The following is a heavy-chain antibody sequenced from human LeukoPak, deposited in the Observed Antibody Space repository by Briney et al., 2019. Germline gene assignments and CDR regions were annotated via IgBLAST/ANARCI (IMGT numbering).Heavy chain of an antibody. CDR2: MNPNSGNT. Sequence: ASVKVSCKASGHTFTSYDINWVRQATGQGLEWMGWMNPNSGNTGYAQKFQGRVTMTRNTSISTAYMELSSLRSEDTAVYYCARRRGYSSGYSRWFDPWGQGTLVTVSS. V-gene: IGHV1-8*01. CDR1: GHTFTSYD. CDR3: ARRRGYSSGYSRWFDP. D-gene: IGHD3-22*01. J-gene: IGHJ5*02.